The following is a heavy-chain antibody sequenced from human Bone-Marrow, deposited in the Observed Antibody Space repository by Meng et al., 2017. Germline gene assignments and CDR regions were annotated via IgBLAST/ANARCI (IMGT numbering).Heavy chain of an antibody. CDR2: INHSGST. CDR3: ARGPYDYVWGSYRPLGIGTFDY. Sequence: QVQLHRWGAVLLKPSETLSLTWAVYGGSFSGYYWSWIRQPPGKGLEWIGEINHSGSTNYNPSLKSRVTISVDTSKNQFSLKLSSVTAADTAVYYCARGPYDYVWGSYRPLGIGTFDYWGQGTLVTVSS. CDR1: GGSFSGYY. J-gene: IGHJ4*02. V-gene: IGHV4-34*01. D-gene: IGHD3-16*02.